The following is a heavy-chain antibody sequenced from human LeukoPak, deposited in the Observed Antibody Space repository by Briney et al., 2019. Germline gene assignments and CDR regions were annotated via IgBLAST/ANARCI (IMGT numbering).Heavy chain of an antibody. CDR2: IKSDGST. CDR1: GFTFSSYW. CDR3: ARAPSEIGGYYPEYFRH. Sequence: GGSLRLSCAASGFTFSSYWMHWVRQAPGKGLVWVXRIKSDGSTRYADSVKGRFTISRDNAKNTVSLQMNSLRAEDTGVYYCARAPSEIGGYYPEYFRHWGQGTLVTVSP. D-gene: IGHD3-22*01. V-gene: IGHV3-74*01. J-gene: IGHJ1*01.